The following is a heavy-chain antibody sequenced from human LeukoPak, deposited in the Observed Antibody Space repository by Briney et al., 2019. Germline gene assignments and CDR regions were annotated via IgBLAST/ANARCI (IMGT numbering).Heavy chain of an antibody. CDR2: IIPMFGTA. J-gene: IGHJ4*02. Sequence: SVKVSCKASGGTFSSYAISWVRQAPGQGLEWMGGIIPMFGTADYAQKFQGRVTITTDGSTSTAYMELSSLRSEDTAVYYCARDRDTAMGLFDYWGQGTLVTVSS. V-gene: IGHV1-69*05. CDR1: GGTFSSYA. CDR3: ARDRDTAMGLFDY. D-gene: IGHD5-18*01.